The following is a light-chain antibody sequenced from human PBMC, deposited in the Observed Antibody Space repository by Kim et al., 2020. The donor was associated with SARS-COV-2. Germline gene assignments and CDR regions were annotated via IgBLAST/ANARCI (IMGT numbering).Light chain of an antibody. Sequence: ATINCKSSQSVLYSSINKNYLAWYQRRPGQPPKLLIHWASTRESGVPDRFTGSGSGTDFTLTISSLQAEDVAVYYCQQYESSPPTFGGGTKVDIK. CDR3: QQYESSPPT. J-gene: IGKJ4*01. CDR2: WAS. V-gene: IGKV4-1*01. CDR1: QSVLYSSINKNY.